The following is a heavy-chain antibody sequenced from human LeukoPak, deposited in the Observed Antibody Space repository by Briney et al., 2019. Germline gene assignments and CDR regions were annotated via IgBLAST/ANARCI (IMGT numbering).Heavy chain of an antibody. J-gene: IGHJ4*02. V-gene: IGHV3-48*03. D-gene: IGHD4-11*01. CDR3: ASVFYSNRYFDY. Sequence: GGSLRLSCAASGFTFSSYEMNWVRQAPGKGLEWVSYISSSGSTIYYADSVKGRFTISRDNAKNSLYQQMNSLRAEDTAVYYCASVFYSNRYFDYWGQGTLVTVSS. CDR1: GFTFSSYE. CDR2: ISSSGSTI.